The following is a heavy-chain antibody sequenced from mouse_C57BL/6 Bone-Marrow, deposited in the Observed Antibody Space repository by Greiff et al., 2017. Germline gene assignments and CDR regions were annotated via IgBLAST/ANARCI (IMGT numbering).Heavy chain of an antibody. J-gene: IGHJ3*01. D-gene: IGHD1-1*01. CDR1: GFNIKDYY. CDR2: IDPENGDT. V-gene: IGHV14-4*01. CDR3: TTLFYYYGEGFAY. Sequence: VQLQQSGAELVRPGASVKLSCTASGFNIKDYYMHWVKQRPEQGLEWIGWIDPENGDTEYASKFQGKATITADTSSNTAYLQLSSLTSEDTAVYYCTTLFYYYGEGFAYWGQGTLVTVSA.